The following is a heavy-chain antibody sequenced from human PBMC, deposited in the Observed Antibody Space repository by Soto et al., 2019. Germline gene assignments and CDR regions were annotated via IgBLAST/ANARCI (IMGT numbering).Heavy chain of an antibody. Sequence: PSETLSLTCTVSGGSISSGDYYWSWIRQPPGKGLEWIGYIYYSGSTYYNPSLKSRVTISVDTSKNQFSLKLSSVTAADTAVCYCARAGGGDSSWYLFYYYGMDVWGQGTTVTVSS. V-gene: IGHV4-30-4*01. J-gene: IGHJ6*02. CDR1: GGSISSGDYY. CDR2: IYYSGST. CDR3: ARAGGGDSSWYLFYYYGMDV. D-gene: IGHD6-13*01.